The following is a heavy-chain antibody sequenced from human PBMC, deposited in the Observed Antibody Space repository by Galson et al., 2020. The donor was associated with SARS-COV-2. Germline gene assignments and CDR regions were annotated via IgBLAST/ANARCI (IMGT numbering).Heavy chain of an antibody. V-gene: IGHV4-39*07. CDR3: ARDNYYYDSSGYYKYNWFDP. D-gene: IGHD3-22*01. CDR2: IYYSGST. Sequence: SETLSLTCTVSGGSISSSSYYWGWIRQPPGQGLAWIGSIYYSGSTYYNPSLTSRLTISVDTSKNQFSLKLSSVTAADTAVYYCARDNYYYDSSGYYKYNWFDPWGQGTLVTVSS. J-gene: IGHJ5*02. CDR1: GGSISSSSYY.